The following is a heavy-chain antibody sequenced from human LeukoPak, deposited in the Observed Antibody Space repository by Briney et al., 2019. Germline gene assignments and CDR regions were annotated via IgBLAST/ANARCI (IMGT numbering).Heavy chain of an antibody. J-gene: IGHJ4*02. CDR3: AKDGGVLGFDY. CDR1: GFTFSSYG. CDR2: ISYDGSNK. Sequence: GRSLRLSCAASGFTFSSYGMHWVSQAPGKGLEWVAVISYDGSNKYYADSVKGRFTISRDNSKNTLYLQMNSLRAEDTAVYYCAKDGGVLGFDYWGQGTLVTVSS. D-gene: IGHD2-8*02. V-gene: IGHV3-30*18.